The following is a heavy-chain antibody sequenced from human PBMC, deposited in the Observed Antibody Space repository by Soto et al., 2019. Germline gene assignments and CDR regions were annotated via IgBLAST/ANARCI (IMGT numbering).Heavy chain of an antibody. V-gene: IGHV3-23*01. CDR1: GFTFSSYA. CDR3: AKEEGTILLAPTYGMDV. CDR2: ISGSGGST. Sequence: GGSLRLSCAASGFTFSSYAMSWVRQAPGKGLEWVSAISGSGGSTYYADSVKGRFTISRDNSKNTLYLQMNSLRAEDTAVYYCAKEEGTILLAPTYGMDVWGQGTTVTVSS. D-gene: IGHD3-9*01. J-gene: IGHJ6*02.